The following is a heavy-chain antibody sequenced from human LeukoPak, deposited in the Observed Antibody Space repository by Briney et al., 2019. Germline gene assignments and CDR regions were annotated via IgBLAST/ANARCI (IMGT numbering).Heavy chain of an antibody. CDR2: MYTSGIT. CDR3: AREITGTRGVDY. Sequence: SETLSLTCNVSGDSFSSYFWSWIRQPAGKGLEWIGRMYTSGITNSNPSLKSRVTMSVDTSKNQFSLNLTSVTAADTAVYYCAREITGTRGVDYWGQGILVTVSS. CDR1: GDSFSSYF. J-gene: IGHJ4*02. D-gene: IGHD1-7*01. V-gene: IGHV4-4*07.